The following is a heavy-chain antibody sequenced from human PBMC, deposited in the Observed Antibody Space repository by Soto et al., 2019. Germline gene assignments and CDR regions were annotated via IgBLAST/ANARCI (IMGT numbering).Heavy chain of an antibody. V-gene: IGHV4-34*01. CDR3: ARGVYNTIFGVVSFDS. J-gene: IGHJ4*02. D-gene: IGHD3-3*01. Sequence: SETLSLTCAVYGGSFSGYYWSWIRQPPGKGLEWIGEINHSGSTNYNPSLKSRVTISVDTSKNQFSLKLSSVTAADTAIYYCARGVYNTIFGVVSFDSWGQGTLVPLSS. CDR1: GGSFSGYY. CDR2: INHSGST.